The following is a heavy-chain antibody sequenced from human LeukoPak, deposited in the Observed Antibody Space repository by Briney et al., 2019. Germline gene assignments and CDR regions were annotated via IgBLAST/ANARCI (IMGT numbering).Heavy chain of an antibody. CDR1: GGTFSSYA. V-gene: IGHV1-69*04. Sequence: SVKVSCKASGGTFSSYAISWVRQAPGQGLEWMGRIIPILGIANYAQKFQGRVTITADKSTSTAYMELSSLRSEDTAVYYCARTYDSSGYYYAADYYYGMDVWGQGTTVTVSS. CDR2: IIPILGIA. J-gene: IGHJ6*02. D-gene: IGHD3-22*01. CDR3: ARTYDSSGYYYAADYYYGMDV.